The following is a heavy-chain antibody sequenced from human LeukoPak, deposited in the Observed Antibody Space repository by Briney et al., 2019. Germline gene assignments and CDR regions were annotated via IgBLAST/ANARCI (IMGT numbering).Heavy chain of an antibody. D-gene: IGHD6-13*01. Sequence: GASVEVSCKASGYTFTAYYIHWVRQAPGLGLEWMGWINPNSGVTKSAQRFQGRVTMTSDTSITTAYMELSRLRSDDTAVYYCARETPPRRGAPAGVLFPDWGHGTLVTVSS. CDR1: GYTFTAYY. V-gene: IGHV1-2*02. CDR3: ARETPPRRGAPAGVLFPD. CDR2: INPNSGVT. J-gene: IGHJ4*01.